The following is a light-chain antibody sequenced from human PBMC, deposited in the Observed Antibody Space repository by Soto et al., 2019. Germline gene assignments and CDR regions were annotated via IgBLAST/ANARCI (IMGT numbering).Light chain of an antibody. Sequence: EIVLTHSPDTLSLSPWEIATLSCRASQSVSARLAWYKHKPGQPPRLLISDVFNRASGVAERFSGSGSGTEFTLTIISLQSEDIAVYFCLQYNNWPPETWTFGPGTKVDIK. CDR1: QSVSAR. J-gene: IGKJ1*01. CDR2: DVF. CDR3: LQYNNWPPETWT. V-gene: IGKV3D-15*01.